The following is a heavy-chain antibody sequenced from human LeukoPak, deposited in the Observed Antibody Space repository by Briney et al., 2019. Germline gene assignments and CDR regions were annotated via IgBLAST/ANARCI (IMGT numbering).Heavy chain of an antibody. CDR3: ARAEGYDFWSGPDD. CDR1: GFTFSSYS. J-gene: IGHJ4*02. CDR2: ISSSSSYI. V-gene: IGHV3-21*01. D-gene: IGHD3-3*01. Sequence: GGSLRLSCAASGFTFSSYSMNWVRQAPGKGLEWVSSISSSSSYIYYADSVKGRFTISRDNAKNSLYLQMNSLRAEDTAVYYCARAEGYDFWSGPDDWGQGTLVTVSS.